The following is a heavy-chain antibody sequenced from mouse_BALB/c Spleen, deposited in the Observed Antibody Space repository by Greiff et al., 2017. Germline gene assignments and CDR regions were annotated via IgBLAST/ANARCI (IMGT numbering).Heavy chain of an antibody. CDR2: ISSGGSYT. J-gene: IGHJ4*01. V-gene: IGHV5-9-4*01. CDR1: GFTFSSYA. Sequence: EVMLVESGGGLVKPGGSLKLSCAASGFTFSSYAMSWVRQSPEKRLEWVAEISSGGSYTYYPDTVTGRFTISRDNAKNTLYLEMSSLRSEDTAMYYCARANYDYDEDYAMDYWGQGTSVTVSS. D-gene: IGHD2-4*01. CDR3: ARANYDYDEDYAMDY.